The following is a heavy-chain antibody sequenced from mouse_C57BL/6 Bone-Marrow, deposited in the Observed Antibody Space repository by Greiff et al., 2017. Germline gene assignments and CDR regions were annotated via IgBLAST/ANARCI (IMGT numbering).Heavy chain of an antibody. CDR1: GYTFTSYG. J-gene: IGHJ1*03. V-gene: IGHV1-81*01. CDR2: IYPRSGNT. CDR3: EREITTD. Sequence: VQLVESGAELARPGASVKLSCKASGYTFTSYGISWVKQRTGQGLEWIGEIYPRSGNTYYNEKFKGKATLTADKSSSTAYMELRSLTSEDSAVYFCEREITTDWGTGTTVTVSS. D-gene: IGHD1-1*01.